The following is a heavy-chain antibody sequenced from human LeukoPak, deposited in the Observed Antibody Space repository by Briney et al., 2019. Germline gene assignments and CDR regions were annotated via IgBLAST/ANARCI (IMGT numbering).Heavy chain of an antibody. J-gene: IGHJ4*02. CDR3: ARGGELLQPPFDY. D-gene: IGHD1-26*01. V-gene: IGHV1-2*04. CDR1: GYTFTGYY. Sequence: ASVKVSCKASGYTFTGYYMHWVRQAPGQGLEWMGWNNPNSGGTNYAQKFQGWVTMTRDTSISTAYMELSRLRSDDTAVYYCARGGELLQPPFDYWGQGTLVTVSS. CDR2: NNPNSGGT.